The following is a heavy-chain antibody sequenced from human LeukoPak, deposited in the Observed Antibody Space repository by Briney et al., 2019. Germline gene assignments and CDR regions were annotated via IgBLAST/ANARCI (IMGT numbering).Heavy chain of an antibody. J-gene: IGHJ4*02. V-gene: IGHV3-33*06. Sequence: PGRSLRLSCAASGFTFSSYGMHWVRQAPGKGLEWVAVIWYDGSNKYYADSVKGRFTISRDNSKNTLYLQMNSLRAEDTAVYYCAKAPPPSTVTTRWFDYWGQGTLVTVSS. CDR1: GFTFSSYG. CDR3: AKAPPPSTVTTRWFDY. CDR2: IWYDGSNK. D-gene: IGHD4-17*01.